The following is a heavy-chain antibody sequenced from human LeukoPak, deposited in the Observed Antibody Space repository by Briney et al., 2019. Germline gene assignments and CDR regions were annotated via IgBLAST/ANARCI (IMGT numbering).Heavy chain of an antibody. CDR2: INPNSGGI. CDR3: ARVLAAALSDY. V-gene: IGHV1-2*02. CDR1: GYTFTGYY. D-gene: IGHD6-13*01. Sequence: WASVKVSCKASGYTFTGYYMHWVRQAPGQGLEWMGWINPNSGGINYAQKFQGRVTMTRDTSINTAYMELSRLRSDDTAVYYCARVLAAALSDYWGQGTLVTVSS. J-gene: IGHJ4*02.